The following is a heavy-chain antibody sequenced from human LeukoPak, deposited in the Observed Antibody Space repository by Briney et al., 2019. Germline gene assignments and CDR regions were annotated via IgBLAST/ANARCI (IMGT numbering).Heavy chain of an antibody. CDR2: INAYNGNT. Sequence: ASVKVSCKASGYTFTSYGISWVRQAPGQGLEWMGWINAYNGNTNYAQKLQGRVTMTTDTSTSTAYMELRSLRSDDTAVYYCARGRLWFGEGGFDPWGQGTLVTVSS. D-gene: IGHD3-10*01. V-gene: IGHV1-18*01. J-gene: IGHJ5*02. CDR1: GYTFTSYG. CDR3: ARGRLWFGEGGFDP.